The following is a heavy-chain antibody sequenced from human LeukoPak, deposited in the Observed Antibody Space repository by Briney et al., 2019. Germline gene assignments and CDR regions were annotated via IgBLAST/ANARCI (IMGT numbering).Heavy chain of an antibody. D-gene: IGHD3-22*01. CDR1: GFTFSSYG. CDR2: IRYDGTNK. CDR3: AKDPLITMIVVVPYYFDY. Sequence: GGSLRLSCAASGFTFSSYGMHWVRQAPGKGLEWVTYIRYDGTNKYYADSVKGRFTISRDNSKNTLYLQMNSLRAEDTAVYYCAKDPLITMIVVVPYYFDYWGQGTLVTVSS. V-gene: IGHV3-30*02. J-gene: IGHJ4*02.